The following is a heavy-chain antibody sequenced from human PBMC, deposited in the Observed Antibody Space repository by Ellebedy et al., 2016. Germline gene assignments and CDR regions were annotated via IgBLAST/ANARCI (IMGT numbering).Heavy chain of an antibody. CDR1: GFTFSSNG. CDR2: ISYDGSNK. CDR3: AREMGYCRGGSCYSSDY. V-gene: IGHV3-30*03. J-gene: IGHJ4*02. D-gene: IGHD2-15*01. Sequence: GESLKISXAASGFTFSSNGMHWVRQAPGRGLEWVAVISYDGSNKYYADSIKGRFSISRDNSKNTLYLQMNSLRAEDTAVYYCAREMGYCRGGSCYSSDYWGQGIRVTVSS.